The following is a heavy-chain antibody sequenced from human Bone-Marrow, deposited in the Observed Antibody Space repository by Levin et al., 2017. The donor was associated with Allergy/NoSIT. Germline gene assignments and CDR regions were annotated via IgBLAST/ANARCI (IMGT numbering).Heavy chain of an antibody. Sequence: GGSLRLSCAASGFTFSDYAMRWVRQAPGKGLEWISTIGSDRKTYYAASVKGRFTTTRDNSRTTPYLQMNSLRADDTATYYCAKRSRSFSDFENWGRGTLVAVSS. V-gene: IGHV3-23*01. D-gene: IGHD3-10*01. CDR3: AKRSRSFSDFEN. CDR2: IGSDRKT. CDR1: GFTFSDYA. J-gene: IGHJ4*02.